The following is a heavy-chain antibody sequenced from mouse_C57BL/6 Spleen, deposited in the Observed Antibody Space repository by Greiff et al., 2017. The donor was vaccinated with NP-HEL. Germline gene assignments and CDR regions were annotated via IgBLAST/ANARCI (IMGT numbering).Heavy chain of an antibody. Sequence: VQLQQPGAELVKPGASVKMSCKASGYTFTSYWITWVKQRPGQGLEWIGDIYPGSGSTNYNEKFKSKATLTVDTSSSTAYMQLSSLTSEDSAVYYCAREGGNYEGYAMDYWGQGTSVTVSS. CDR3: AREGGNYEGYAMDY. D-gene: IGHD2-1*01. J-gene: IGHJ4*01. CDR1: GYTFTSYW. CDR2: IYPGSGST. V-gene: IGHV1-55*01.